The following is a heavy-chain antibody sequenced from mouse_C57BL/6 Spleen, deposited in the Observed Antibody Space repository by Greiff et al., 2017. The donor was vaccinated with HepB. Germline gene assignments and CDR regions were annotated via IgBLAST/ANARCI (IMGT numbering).Heavy chain of an antibody. D-gene: IGHD4-1*01. V-gene: IGHV3-6*01. CDR2: ISYDGSN. J-gene: IGHJ2*01. CDR1: GYSITSGYY. Sequence: DVKLQESGPGLVKPSQSLSLTCSVTGYSITSGYYWNWIRQFPGNKLEWMGYISYDGSNNYNPSLKNRISITRDTSKNQFFLKLNSVTTEDTATYYCASNWDVGFDYWGQGTTLTVSS. CDR3: ASNWDVGFDY.